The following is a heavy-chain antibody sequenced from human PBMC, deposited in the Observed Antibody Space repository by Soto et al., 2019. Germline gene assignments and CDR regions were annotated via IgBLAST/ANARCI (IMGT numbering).Heavy chain of an antibody. Sequence: QVQLVQSGAEVKKPGASVKVSCKASGYTFTSYGISWVRQAPGQGLEWMGWISAYNGNTNYAQKLQGRVTMTTDTSESTACLELRSLRSDDTAVYSCALEGGFGYGDHPYYWGQGTLVTVSS. J-gene: IGHJ4*02. V-gene: IGHV1-18*01. CDR3: ALEGGFGYGDHPYY. CDR2: ISAYNGNT. CDR1: GYTFTSYG. D-gene: IGHD4-17*01.